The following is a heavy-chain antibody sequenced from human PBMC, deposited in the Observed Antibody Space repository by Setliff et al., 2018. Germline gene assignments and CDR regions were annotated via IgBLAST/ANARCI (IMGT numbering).Heavy chain of an antibody. Sequence: SETLSLTCTVSGGGSINNYYWSWVRQSPGKGLEWVGFVHFGGDTNYNPSLKSRVSISVDTSKNHFSLRLSSVTAADTAVYYCLRIRLVPHGHSWGQGTLVTVSS. CDR2: VHFGGDT. CDR1: GGGSINNYY. V-gene: IGHV4-4*08. D-gene: IGHD2-15*01. J-gene: IGHJ4*02. CDR3: LRIRLVPHGHS.